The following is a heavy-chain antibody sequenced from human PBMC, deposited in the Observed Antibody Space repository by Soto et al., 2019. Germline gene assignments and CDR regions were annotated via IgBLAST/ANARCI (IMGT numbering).Heavy chain of an antibody. CDR1: GFTFSSYG. V-gene: IGHV3-30*18. CDR3: AKGSSGFPFDP. D-gene: IGHD6-19*01. Sequence: QVQLVESGGGVVQPGRSLRLSCAASGFTFSSYGMHWVRQAPGKGLEWVAVISYDGSNKYYADSVKGRFTISRDNSKNTLYLQMNSLRAEDTAVYYCAKGSSGFPFDPWGQGTLVTVSS. J-gene: IGHJ5*02. CDR2: ISYDGSNK.